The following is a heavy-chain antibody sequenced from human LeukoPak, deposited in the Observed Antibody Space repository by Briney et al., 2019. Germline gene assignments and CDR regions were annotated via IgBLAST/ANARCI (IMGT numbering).Heavy chain of an antibody. V-gene: IGHV3-20*04. D-gene: IGHD5-24*01. Sequence: GGSLRLSCAASGFTFDDYGMSWVRQAPGKGLEWVSCVNWIGGSTGCADSVKGRFTISRDNAKNSLYLQMNSLRAEDTALYYCTSASSRDSYNFRSVDIWGQGTMVTASS. J-gene: IGHJ3*02. CDR2: VNWIGGST. CDR3: TSASSRDSYNFRSVDI. CDR1: GFTFDDYG.